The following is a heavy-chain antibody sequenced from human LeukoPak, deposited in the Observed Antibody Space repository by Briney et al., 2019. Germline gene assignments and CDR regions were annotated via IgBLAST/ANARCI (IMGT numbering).Heavy chain of an antibody. CDR1: GFTFDDYA. CDR2: ISWNSGSI. D-gene: IGHD1-26*01. J-gene: IGHJ4*02. Sequence: GGSLRLSCAASGFTFDDYAMHWVRQAPGKGLEWVSGISWNSGSIGYADSVKGRFTISRDNSKNTLYLQMNSLRAEDTAVYYCAKDGQWELDYWGQGTLVTVSS. CDR3: AKDGQWELDY. V-gene: IGHV3-9*01.